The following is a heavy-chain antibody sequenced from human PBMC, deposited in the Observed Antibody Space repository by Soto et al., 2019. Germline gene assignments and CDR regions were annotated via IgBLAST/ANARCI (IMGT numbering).Heavy chain of an antibody. D-gene: IGHD2-21*01. CDR2: ISGSGGST. Sequence: EVQLLESGGGLVQPGGSLRLSCAASGFTFSSYAMSWVRQAPGKGLEWVSAISGSGGSTYYADSVKARFTISRDNSKNTLYLQMNSLRAEDTAVYYCAKDRERWCGNGDYWGQGNLVTVSS. CDR1: GFTFSSYA. J-gene: IGHJ4*02. V-gene: IGHV3-23*01. CDR3: AKDRERWCGNGDY.